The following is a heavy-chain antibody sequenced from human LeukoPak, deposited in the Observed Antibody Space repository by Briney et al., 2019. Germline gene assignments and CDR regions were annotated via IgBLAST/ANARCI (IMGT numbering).Heavy chain of an antibody. CDR3: ARGIAGTSYFDH. V-gene: IGHV3-74*01. CDR1: GFTFRSYW. CDR2: IDEDGTNI. Sequence: GGSLRLSCAASGFTFRSYWMHWVRQGPGKGLVWVSRIDEDGTNIVYADSVKGRFTVSRDNAQNTLYLQMNSLRAEDAAVYFCARGIAGTSYFDHWGQGTLATVSS. J-gene: IGHJ4*02. D-gene: IGHD3-16*02.